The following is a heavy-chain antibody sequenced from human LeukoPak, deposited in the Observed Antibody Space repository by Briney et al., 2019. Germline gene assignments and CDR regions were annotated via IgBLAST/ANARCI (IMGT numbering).Heavy chain of an antibody. CDR3: ARHNCYDS. D-gene: IGHD3-16*01. Sequence: GESLKISCKASGYSFCSYSIAWMRQVPGKGLEWMGMIHGGDFNVIYSPPFQGQVTISVDKSINTAYLQWSSLKASDSALYYCARHNCYDSWGQGTLVTVSS. V-gene: IGHV5-51*01. J-gene: IGHJ4*02. CDR2: IHGGDFNV. CDR1: GYSFCSYS.